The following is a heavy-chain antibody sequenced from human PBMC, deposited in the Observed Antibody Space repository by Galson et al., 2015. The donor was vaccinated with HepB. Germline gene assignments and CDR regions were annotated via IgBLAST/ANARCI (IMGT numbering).Heavy chain of an antibody. Sequence: SVKVSCKASGYTFTGYYMHWVRQAPGQGLEWMGWINPNSGGTNYAQKFQGWVTMTRDTSISTAYMELSRLRSDDTAVYYCARDRRDYSSSWYSWGMDVWGQGTTVTVSS. J-gene: IGHJ6*02. D-gene: IGHD6-13*01. CDR2: INPNSGGT. V-gene: IGHV1-2*04. CDR3: ARDRRDYSSSWYSWGMDV. CDR1: GYTFTGYY.